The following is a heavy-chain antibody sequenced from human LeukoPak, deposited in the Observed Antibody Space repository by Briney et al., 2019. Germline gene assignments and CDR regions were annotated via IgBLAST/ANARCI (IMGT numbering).Heavy chain of an antibody. CDR3: ARRGEVGVAHPDGSDI. D-gene: IGHD1-26*01. V-gene: IGHV3-11*06. Sequence: GGSLRLFCAASGFTFSDYHMSWIRQAPGKGLERVSYISGSSIYTRYADPVKGRFTISRDNSKNMLYLEMNSLRVEDTAVYYCARRGEVGVAHPDGSDIRGQGTMVTVSS. CDR2: ISGSSIYT. CDR1: GFTFSDYH. J-gene: IGHJ3*02.